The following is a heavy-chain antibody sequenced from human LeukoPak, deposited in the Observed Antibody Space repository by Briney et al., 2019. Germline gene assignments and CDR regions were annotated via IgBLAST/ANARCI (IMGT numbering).Heavy chain of an antibody. Sequence: SETLSLTCTVSGGSISSGGYYWSWIRQHPGKGLEWIGYIYYSGSTYYNPSLKSRVTISIDTSKNQFSLKLSSVTAADTAVYYCARYYYGSGSYFDYWGQGTLVTVSS. CDR3: ARYYYGSGSYFDY. V-gene: IGHV4-31*03. D-gene: IGHD3-10*01. CDR1: GGSISSGGYY. CDR2: IYYSGST. J-gene: IGHJ4*02.